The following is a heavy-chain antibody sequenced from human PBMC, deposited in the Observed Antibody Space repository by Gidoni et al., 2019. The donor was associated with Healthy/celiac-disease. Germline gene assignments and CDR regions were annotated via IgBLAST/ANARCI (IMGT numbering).Heavy chain of an antibody. CDR1: GGSFSGYY. CDR2: INHSGST. V-gene: IGHV4-34*01. CDR3: ARGLRWGRDGHTI. D-gene: IGHD3-16*01. J-gene: IGHJ4*02. Sequence: QVQLQQWGAGLLKPSETLSLTCAVHGGSFSGYYWSWIRQPPGKGLEWIGEINHSGSTNYNPSLKSRVTISVDTSKNQFSLKLSSVTAADTAVYYCARGLRWGRDGHTIWGQGTLVTVSS.